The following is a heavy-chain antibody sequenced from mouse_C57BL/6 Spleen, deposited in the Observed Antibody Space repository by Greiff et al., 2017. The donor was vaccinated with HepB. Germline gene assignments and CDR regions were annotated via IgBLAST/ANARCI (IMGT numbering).Heavy chain of an antibody. Sequence: VQLQQSGAELARPGASVKLSCKASGYTFTSYGISWVKQRTGQGLEWIGEIYPRSGNTYYNEKFKGKATLTADKSSSTAYMELRSLTSEDSAVYFCARSRDGYYEGDYWGQGTTLTVSS. J-gene: IGHJ2*01. CDR2: IYPRSGNT. CDR1: GYTFTSYG. CDR3: ARSRDGYYEGDY. V-gene: IGHV1-81*01. D-gene: IGHD2-3*01.